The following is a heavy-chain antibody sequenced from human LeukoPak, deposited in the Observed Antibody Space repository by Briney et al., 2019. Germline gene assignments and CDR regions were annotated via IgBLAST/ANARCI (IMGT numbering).Heavy chain of an antibody. CDR1: GGSLSNYY. Sequence: SETLSLTCAVYGGSLSNYYWIWIRQPPGKGLEWIGEINHSGRTHYNPSLKSRVTISIDTSKNQFSLKLSSVTAADTAVYYCAIEAIVGAPRGDYWGQGTLVTVPS. CDR3: AIEAIVGAPRGDY. V-gene: IGHV4-34*01. D-gene: IGHD1-26*01. CDR2: INHSGRT. J-gene: IGHJ4*02.